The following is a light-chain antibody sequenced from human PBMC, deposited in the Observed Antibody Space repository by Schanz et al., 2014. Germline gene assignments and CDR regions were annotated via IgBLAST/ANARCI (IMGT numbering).Light chain of an antibody. CDR3: SYDTSLSVRV. J-gene: IGLJ3*02. CDR2: SNT. Sequence: QSVLTQPPSASGTPGQRVTISCSGSSSNIGRNTVNWYQHLPGTAPKLLIYSNTLRPSGVPDRLSNSKSGTSASLAITGLQAEDEADYCLSYDTSLSVRVFGGGTKLTVL. CDR1: SSNIGRNT. V-gene: IGLV1-44*01.